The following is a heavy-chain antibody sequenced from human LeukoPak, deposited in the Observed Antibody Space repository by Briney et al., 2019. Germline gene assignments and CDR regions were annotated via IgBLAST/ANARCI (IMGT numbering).Heavy chain of an antibody. Sequence: PGGSLRLSCAASGFTFSSYGMHWVRQAPGKGLEWVAVISYDGSNKYYADSVKGRFTISRDNSKNTLYLQMNSLRAEDTAVYYCAKDRGDGYNYGPPGYFQHWGQGTLVTVSS. CDR2: ISYDGSNK. D-gene: IGHD5-24*01. CDR3: AKDRGDGYNYGPPGYFQH. V-gene: IGHV3-30*18. J-gene: IGHJ1*01. CDR1: GFTFSSYG.